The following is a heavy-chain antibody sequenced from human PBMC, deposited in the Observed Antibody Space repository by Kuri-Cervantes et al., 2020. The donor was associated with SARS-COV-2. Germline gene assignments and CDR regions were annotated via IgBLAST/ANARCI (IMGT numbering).Heavy chain of an antibody. V-gene: IGHV3-33*08. CDR1: GLTFSVYG. CDR3: ARNHSMDV. J-gene: IGHJ6*03. Sequence: GESLKISCAASGLTFSVYGLNWVRQAPGKGLEWVAVIWYDGRNTYYTGSVKGRFTISRDNSKNMLYLGVNSLRAEDTAVYYCARNHSMDVWGTGTAVTVSS. CDR2: IWYDGRNT.